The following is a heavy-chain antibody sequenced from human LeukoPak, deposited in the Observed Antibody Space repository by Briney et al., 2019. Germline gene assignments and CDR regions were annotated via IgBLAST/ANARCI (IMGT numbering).Heavy chain of an antibody. Sequence: GASVKVSCKASGYTFIGYYMHWVRQAPGQGLEWMGGIIPIFGTANYAQKFQGRVTITADKSTSTAYMELSSLRSEDTAVYYCAEDSGSYYAPRSHAFDIWGQGTMVTVSS. CDR3: AEDSGSYYAPRSHAFDI. D-gene: IGHD1-26*01. CDR2: IIPIFGTA. J-gene: IGHJ3*02. V-gene: IGHV1-69*06. CDR1: GYTFIGYY.